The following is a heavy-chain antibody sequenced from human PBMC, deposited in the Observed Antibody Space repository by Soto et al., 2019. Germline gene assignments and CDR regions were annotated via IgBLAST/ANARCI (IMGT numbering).Heavy chain of an antibody. V-gene: IGHV3-15*01. CDR2: IKSKTDGGTT. CDR1: GFTVSNAW. CDR3: TTRRDCSGGSCYFDP. J-gene: IGHJ5*02. Sequence: EVQLVESGGGLVKPGGSLRLSCAASGFTVSNAWMSWVRQAPGKGLEWVGRIKSKTDGGTTDYAAPVKGRFTISGDDSKNTLYLQINSLKTEDTAVYYCTTRRDCSGGSCYFDPWGQGTLVTVSS. D-gene: IGHD2-15*01.